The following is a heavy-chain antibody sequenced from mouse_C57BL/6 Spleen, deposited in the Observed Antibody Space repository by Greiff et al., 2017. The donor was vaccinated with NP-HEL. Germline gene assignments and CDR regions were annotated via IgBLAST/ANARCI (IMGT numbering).Heavy chain of an antibody. CDR2: IYPGDGDT. D-gene: IGHD2-5*01. J-gene: IGHJ2*01. Sequence: VQLQQSGAELVKPGASVKISCKASGYAFSSYWMNWVKQRPGKGLEWIGQIYPGDGDTNYNGKFKGKATLTADKSSSTAYMQLSSLTSEDSAVYFCARGGYYSNYGDYWGQGTTLTVSS. CDR1: GYAFSSYW. V-gene: IGHV1-80*01. CDR3: ARGGYYSNYGDY.